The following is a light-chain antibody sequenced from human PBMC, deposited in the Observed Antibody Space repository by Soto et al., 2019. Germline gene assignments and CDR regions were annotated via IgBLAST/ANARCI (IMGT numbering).Light chain of an antibody. J-gene: IGLJ1*01. CDR1: SSIIGIYY. CDR3: GTWDSSLSIFV. V-gene: IGLV1-51*02. CDR2: END. Sequence: QSVLTQPPSVSAAPGQKVTMSCSGGSSIIGIYYVSWHQQLPGTVPNLLIYENDKRPSGIPDRFSGSKSGTSATLGITGLQTGDEADYYCGTWDSSLSIFVFGTGTKVTVL.